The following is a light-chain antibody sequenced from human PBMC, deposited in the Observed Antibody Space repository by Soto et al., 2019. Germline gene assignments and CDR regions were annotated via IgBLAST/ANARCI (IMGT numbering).Light chain of an antibody. Sequence: LTQPASVSGSPGQSITISCTGTSSDVGGYNYVSWYQQHPGKAPKLMIYDVSNRPSGVSSRFSGSKSGNTASLTISGLQAEDEADYYCSSYTTSSTYVFGTGTKVTVL. CDR2: DVS. CDR1: SSDVGGYNY. V-gene: IGLV2-14*01. CDR3: SSYTTSSTYV. J-gene: IGLJ1*01.